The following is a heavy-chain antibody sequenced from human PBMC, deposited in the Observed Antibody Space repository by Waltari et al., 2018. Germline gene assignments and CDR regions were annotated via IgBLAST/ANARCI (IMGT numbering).Heavy chain of an antibody. CDR3: ARDAYYSDSSGYHFDY. V-gene: IGHV3-48*04. Sequence: EVQLVESGGGLVQPGQSLRLSCAASGFPFSTYSMTWVRQAPGKGLEWVSYISGSSSTIYYAVSVKGRFTISRDNAKNSLFLQMNSLRAEDTAVYYCARDAYYSDSSGYHFDYWGQGTLVTVSS. D-gene: IGHD3-22*01. CDR2: ISGSSSTI. J-gene: IGHJ4*02. CDR1: GFPFSTYS.